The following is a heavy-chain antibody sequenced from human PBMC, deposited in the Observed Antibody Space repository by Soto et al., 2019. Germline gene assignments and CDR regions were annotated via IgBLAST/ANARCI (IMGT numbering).Heavy chain of an antibody. Sequence: SGTLSLTCAVYGGSFSGYYWSWIRQPPGKGLEWIGEINHSGSTNYNPSLKSRVTISVDTSKNQFSLKLSSVTAADTAVYYCGRGRDDYIWRSYRPSYFDYWGQETLFTVSS. CDR3: GRGRDDYIWRSYRPSYFDY. D-gene: IGHD3-16*02. V-gene: IGHV4-34*01. J-gene: IGHJ4*02. CDR1: GGSFSGYY. CDR2: INHSGST.